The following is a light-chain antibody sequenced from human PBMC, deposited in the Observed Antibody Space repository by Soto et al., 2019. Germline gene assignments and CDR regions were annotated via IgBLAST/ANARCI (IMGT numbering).Light chain of an antibody. Sequence: QSVLTQPASVSGSPVQSIIISCTGTSSDVGGYNYVSWYQQPPGKAHKLMIYEVRNRPSGLSNRFSGSKSGKTASLTISGLQAEDEADYYCGSYTSASTLVFGTGTKVTVL. CDR3: GSYTSASTLV. CDR1: SSDVGGYNY. V-gene: IGLV2-14*01. J-gene: IGLJ1*01. CDR2: EVR.